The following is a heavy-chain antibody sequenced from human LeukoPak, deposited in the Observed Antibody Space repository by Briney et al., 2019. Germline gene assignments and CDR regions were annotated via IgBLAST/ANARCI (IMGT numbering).Heavy chain of an antibody. CDR1: GFTFSDYY. J-gene: IGHJ4*02. D-gene: IGHD4-17*01. CDR2: ISSSGSTI. CDR3: ASLDYGDYSSIAY. V-gene: IGHV3-11*01. Sequence: PGGSLRLSCAASGFTFSDYYMSWIRQAPGKGLEWVSYISSSGSTIYYADSVKGRFTISRDNAKNSLYLQMNSLRAEDTAVYYCASLDYGDYSSIAYWGRGTLVTVSS.